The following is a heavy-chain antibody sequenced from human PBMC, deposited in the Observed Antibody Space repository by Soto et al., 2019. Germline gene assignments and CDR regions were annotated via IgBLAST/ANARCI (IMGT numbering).Heavy chain of an antibody. CDR3: ARGGVY. D-gene: IGHD2-8*01. Sequence: WGSLRVSCETPVFTFGIQEMNWIRQTPGKRLEWIAKISGSGSTINYADSVKGRFTISRENVQRTLHLQMDSLRVEDTGVYYCARGGVYWGRGTLVTVSS. CDR2: ISGSGSTI. J-gene: IGHJ1*01. V-gene: IGHV3-48*03. CDR1: VFTFGIQE.